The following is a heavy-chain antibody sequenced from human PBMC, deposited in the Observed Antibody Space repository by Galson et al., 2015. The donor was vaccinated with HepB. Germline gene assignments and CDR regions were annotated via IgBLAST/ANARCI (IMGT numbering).Heavy chain of an antibody. V-gene: IGHV1-69*13. Sequence: SVKVSCKASGGTFSSYAISWVRQAPGQGLEWMGGIIPIFGTANYAQKFQGRVTITADESTSTAYMELSSLRSEDTAVYYCAREGYSYGKEGSWFDPWGQGALGTVSS. D-gene: IGHD5-18*01. J-gene: IGHJ5*02. CDR3: AREGYSYGKEGSWFDP. CDR2: IIPIFGTA. CDR1: GGTFSSYA.